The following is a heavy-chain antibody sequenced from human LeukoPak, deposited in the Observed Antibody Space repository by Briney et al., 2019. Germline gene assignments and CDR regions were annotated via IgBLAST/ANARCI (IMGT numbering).Heavy chain of an antibody. J-gene: IGHJ4*02. Sequence: PSETLSLTCTVSGGSISSYYWGWIRQPPGKGLEWIGSIYYSGSTYYNPSLKSRVTISVDTSKNQFSLKLSSVTAADTAVYYCARVDDSSGYYYGYFDYWGQGTLVTVSS. CDR2: IYYSGST. CDR3: ARVDDSSGYYYGYFDY. V-gene: IGHV4-39*07. D-gene: IGHD3-22*01. CDR1: GGSISSYY.